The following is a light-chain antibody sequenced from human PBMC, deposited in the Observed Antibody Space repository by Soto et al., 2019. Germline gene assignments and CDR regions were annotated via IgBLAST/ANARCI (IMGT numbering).Light chain of an antibody. CDR3: EPRGSWSLLS. Sequence: EIVLTQSPATLSLSPGERATLSCRVSQSVSNYLAWFHQKPGQAPRLLIYDASNRATGIPARFSGSESGTDFTLTISSLEPEDYAVYYCEPRGSWSLLSCGGGTKVVI. J-gene: IGKJ4*01. CDR1: QSVSNY. V-gene: IGKV3-11*01. CDR2: DAS.